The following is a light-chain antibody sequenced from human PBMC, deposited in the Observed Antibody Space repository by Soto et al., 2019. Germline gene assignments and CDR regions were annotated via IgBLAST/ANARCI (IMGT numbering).Light chain of an antibody. J-gene: IGKJ5*01. CDR2: GAS. CDR3: QQRSKLTVN. Sequence: MVLNPATATLCLSPGERANLSCRASQTITTYLAWYQQKPGQPPRLLIYGASNRATGIPARFSGSGSGTDFTLTISNLGPEDFAVYYCQQRSKLTVNFGPMTRLEVK. V-gene: IGKV3-11*01. CDR1: QTITTY.